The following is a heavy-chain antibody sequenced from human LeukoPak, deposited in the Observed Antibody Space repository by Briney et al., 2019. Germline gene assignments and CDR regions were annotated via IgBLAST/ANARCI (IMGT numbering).Heavy chain of an antibody. D-gene: IGHD3-10*01. CDR2: IYNSGYT. CDR1: GASTSTHY. CDR3: ARALQGGSGSYYYHYMDV. V-gene: IGHV4-59*11. Sequence: SETLSLTCTVSGASTSTHYWTWIRQPPGKGLEWIGYIYNSGYTSYNPSLKSRVTISLDTSKIQFSLKVGSVTAADTAVYYCARALQGGSGSYYYHYMDVWGKGTTVTVSS. J-gene: IGHJ6*03.